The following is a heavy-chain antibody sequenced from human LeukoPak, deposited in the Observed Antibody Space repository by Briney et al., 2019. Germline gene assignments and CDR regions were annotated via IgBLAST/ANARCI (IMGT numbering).Heavy chain of an antibody. Sequence: ASVKVSCKASGYTFTSYGISWVRQAPGQGLEWMGWISAYNGNTNYAQKLQGRVTMTTDTSTSTAYMELRSLRSDDTAVYYCAREIGYYYDSSGRYAADYWGQGTLVTVSS. CDR3: AREIGYYYDSSGRYAADY. J-gene: IGHJ4*02. CDR1: GYTFTSYG. D-gene: IGHD3-22*01. V-gene: IGHV1-18*01. CDR2: ISAYNGNT.